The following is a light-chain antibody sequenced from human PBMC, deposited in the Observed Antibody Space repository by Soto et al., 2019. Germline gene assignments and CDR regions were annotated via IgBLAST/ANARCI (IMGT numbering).Light chain of an antibody. CDR1: QGVTSN. J-gene: IGKJ4*01. CDR3: QHYNNWPLT. Sequence: EIVMTQSPATLSVSPGERATLSCRASQGVTSNLAWYQQKPGQAPRLLIYGASTWATGIPARFSGSGSGTEFTLTISSLQSEDFAVYYCQHYNNWPLTFGGGTKVEIK. CDR2: GAS. V-gene: IGKV3-15*01.